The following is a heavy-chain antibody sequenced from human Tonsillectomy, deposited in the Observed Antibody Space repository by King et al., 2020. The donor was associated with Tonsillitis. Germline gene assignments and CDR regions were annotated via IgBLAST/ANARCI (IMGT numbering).Heavy chain of an antibody. V-gene: IGHV1-45*02. D-gene: IGHD6-25*01. CDR2: ITPFNGNT. CDR3: AIPEAAAGPWSFDC. J-gene: IGHJ3*01. CDR1: GYTFTYRF. Sequence: QLVQSGAEVKKTGSSVKVSCKASGYTFTYRFLHWVRQAPGQALEWMGWITPFNGNTNYAQKFQDRVTITRDRSMSTAYMELSSLRSEAPAMYYCAIPEAAAGPWSFDCWGQGTMVTVSS.